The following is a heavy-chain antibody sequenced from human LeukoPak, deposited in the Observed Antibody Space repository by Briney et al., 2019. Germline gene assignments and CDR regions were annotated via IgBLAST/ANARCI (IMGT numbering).Heavy chain of an antibody. J-gene: IGHJ5*02. CDR2: IYNGGST. Sequence: GGSLRLSCAASGLTVRDNYMSWVRQAPGKGLEWVSVIYNGGSTYYADSLKGRFTISRDNSEKKVYLQMNSLRADDTAIYYCARGIHASGWANWFDPGGQGTLVTVSS. D-gene: IGHD6-19*01. V-gene: IGHV3-53*01. CDR3: ARGIHASGWANWFDP. CDR1: GLTVRDNY.